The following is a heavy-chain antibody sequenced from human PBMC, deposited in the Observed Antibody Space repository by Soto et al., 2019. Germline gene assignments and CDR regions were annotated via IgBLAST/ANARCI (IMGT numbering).Heavy chain of an antibody. Sequence: GGSLRLSCAASGFTFSSYAMSWVRQAPGKGLEWVSAISGSGGSTYYADTVKGRFTISRDNSKNTLNLQMNSLRAEDTAVYFCSKDGVRGAIVTRRYFDYWGQGTLVTVSS. D-gene: IGHD3-10*01. J-gene: IGHJ4*02. CDR3: SKDGVRGAIVTRRYFDY. CDR1: GFTFSSYA. CDR2: ISGSGGST. V-gene: IGHV3-23*01.